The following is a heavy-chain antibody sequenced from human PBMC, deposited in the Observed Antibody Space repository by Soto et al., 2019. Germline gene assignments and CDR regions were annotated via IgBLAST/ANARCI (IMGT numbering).Heavy chain of an antibody. CDR3: TTVSYSNYRPNDY. V-gene: IGHV3-15*01. D-gene: IGHD4-4*01. Sequence: TGGSLRLSCAASGFTFSSYAMSWVRQAPGKGLEWVGRIKSKTDGGTTDYAAPVKGRFTISRDDSKNTLYLQMNSLKTEDTAVYYCTTVSYSNYRPNDYWGQGTLVTVSS. J-gene: IGHJ4*02. CDR2: IKSKTDGGTT. CDR1: GFTFSSYA.